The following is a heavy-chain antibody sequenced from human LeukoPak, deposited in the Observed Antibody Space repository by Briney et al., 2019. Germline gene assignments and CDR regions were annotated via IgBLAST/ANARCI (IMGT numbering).Heavy chain of an antibody. CDR1: GGSISSSTYY. V-gene: IGHV4-39*07. Sequence: PSETLSLTCIISGGSISSSTYYWSWIRQPPGKGLEWIGEINHSGSTNYNPSLKSRVTISVDTSKNQFSLKLSSVTAADTAVYYCARSRWLQFWLPGWFDPWGQGTLVTVSS. CDR3: ARSRWLQFWLPGWFDP. J-gene: IGHJ5*02. CDR2: INHSGST. D-gene: IGHD5-24*01.